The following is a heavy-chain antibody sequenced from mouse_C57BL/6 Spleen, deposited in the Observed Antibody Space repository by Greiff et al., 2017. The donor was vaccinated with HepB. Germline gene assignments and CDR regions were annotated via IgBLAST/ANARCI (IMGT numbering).Heavy chain of an antibody. V-gene: IGHV1-82*01. J-gene: IGHJ2*01. Sequence: LVESGPELVKPGASVKISCKASGYAFSSSWMNWVKQRPGKGLEWIGRIYPGDGDTNYNGKFKGKATLTADKSSSTAYMQLSSLTSEDSAVYFCARTAQASHFDYWGQGTTLTVSS. CDR2: IYPGDGDT. CDR3: ARTAQASHFDY. CDR1: GYAFSSSW. D-gene: IGHD3-2*02.